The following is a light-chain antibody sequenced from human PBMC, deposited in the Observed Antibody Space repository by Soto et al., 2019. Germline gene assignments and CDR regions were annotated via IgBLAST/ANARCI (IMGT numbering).Light chain of an antibody. CDR3: CSYTTSGSWL. Sequence: QSVLTQPASVSASPGQSITISCTGTSTDVGAYTYVSWYQQHPGGAPNLVIYEVTKRPSGASSRFSGSKSGNTASLTISGLRAEDEADYYCCSYTTSGSWLFGGGTKLTVL. CDR2: EVT. CDR1: STDVGAYTY. J-gene: IGLJ3*02. V-gene: IGLV2-14*01.